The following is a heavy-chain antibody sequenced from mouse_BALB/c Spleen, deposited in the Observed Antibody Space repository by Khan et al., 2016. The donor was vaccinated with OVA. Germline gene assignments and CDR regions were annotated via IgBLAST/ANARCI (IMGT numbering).Heavy chain of an antibody. CDR2: INHSSGYT. V-gene: IGHV1-4*01. D-gene: IGHD2-14*01. J-gene: IGHJ3*01. CDR1: GYTFTSYT. CDR3: ARDGAYYRNDGWFAY. Sequence: QVQLKESGAELARPGASVKMSCKASGYTFTSYTIHWIKKRPGQGLEWIGYINHSSGYTNYNQKFKEKATLTADKSSTTSYMQLSSLTSNDSTVYYCARDGAYYRNDGWFAYWGQGTLVTVSA.